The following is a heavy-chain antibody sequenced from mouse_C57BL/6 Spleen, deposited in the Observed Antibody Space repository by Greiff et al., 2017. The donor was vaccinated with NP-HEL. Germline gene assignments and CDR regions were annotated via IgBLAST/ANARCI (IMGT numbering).Heavy chain of an antibody. D-gene: IGHD1-1*01. CDR2: IYPGDGDT. J-gene: IGHJ4*01. CDR3: ARRATVAYAMYY. CDR1: GYAFSSSW. V-gene: IGHV1-82*01. Sequence: QVQLQQSGPELVKPGASVKISCKASGYAFSSSWMNWVKQRPGKGLEWIGRIYPGDGDTNYNGKLKGKATLTADKSSSTAYMQLSSLTSEDSAVYFCARRATVAYAMYYWGQGTSVTVSS.